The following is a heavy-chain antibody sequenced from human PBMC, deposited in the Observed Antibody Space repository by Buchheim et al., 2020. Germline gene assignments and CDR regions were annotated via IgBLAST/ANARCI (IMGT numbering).Heavy chain of an antibody. D-gene: IGHD6-19*01. J-gene: IGHJ4*02. Sequence: EVQLVESGGGLVQPGGSLRLSCAASGFTFNNYEMNWVRQAPGKGLEWVSSISSSGSTTYYADSTKGRFTISRDKAKSSLYLQVNSLRAEDTAIYYCARHLRSGWPFDFWGQGT. V-gene: IGHV3-48*03. CDR3: ARHLRSGWPFDF. CDR2: ISSSGSTT. CDR1: GFTFNNYE.